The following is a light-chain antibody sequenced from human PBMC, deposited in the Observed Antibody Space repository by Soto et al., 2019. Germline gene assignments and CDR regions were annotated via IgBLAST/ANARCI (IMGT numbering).Light chain of an antibody. CDR1: QSIVTY. V-gene: IGKV1-39*01. J-gene: IGKJ1*01. Sequence: DIQITQSPSSLSASVGDRVTITWRASQSIVTYLNWYHQRPGQSPRLLIYAASNLQSGVPSRFSGSGSGTDFTLTLSSLQPEDFATYYCQQCYSSPPWTFGQGTKV. CDR2: AAS. CDR3: QQCYSSPPWT.